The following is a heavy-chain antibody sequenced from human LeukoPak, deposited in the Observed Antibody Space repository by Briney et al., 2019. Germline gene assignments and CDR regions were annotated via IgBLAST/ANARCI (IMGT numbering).Heavy chain of an antibody. V-gene: IGHV4-38-2*02. CDR1: GYSISSGYY. D-gene: IGHD3-9*01. CDR2: INHSGST. Sequence: SETLSLTCTVSGYSISSGYYWGWIRQPPGKGLEWIGEINHSGSTNYNPSLKSRVTISVDTSKNQFSLKLSSVTAADTAVYYCAGGLRYFDWPYRILGNWFDPWGQGTLVTVSS. CDR3: AGGLRYFDWPYRILGNWFDP. J-gene: IGHJ5*02.